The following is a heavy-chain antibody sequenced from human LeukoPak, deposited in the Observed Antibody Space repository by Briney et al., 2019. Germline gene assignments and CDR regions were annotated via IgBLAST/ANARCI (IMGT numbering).Heavy chain of an antibody. V-gene: IGHV1-2*06. CDR2: INPNSGGT. J-gene: IGHJ4*02. Sequence: ASVKVSCKASGYTFTGYYMHWVRQAPGQGLEWMGRINPNSGGTNYAQKFQGSVTMTRDTSISTAYMELSRLRSDDTAVYYCARWYYDILTGYYHFDYWGQGTLVTVSS. CDR1: GYTFTGYY. CDR3: ARWYYDILTGYYHFDY. D-gene: IGHD3-9*01.